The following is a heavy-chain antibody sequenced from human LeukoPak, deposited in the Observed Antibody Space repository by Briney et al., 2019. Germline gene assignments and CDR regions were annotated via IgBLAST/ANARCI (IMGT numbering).Heavy chain of an antibody. CDR1: GFTFSSYS. Sequence: GGSLRLSCAASGFTFSSYSLNWVRQGPRKGLECVALISFDGSNKYYADSAKGRFTISRDNSKNSLYLQMNSLRTEDTAVYYCAKSYGGSYYVIDYWGQGTLVTVSS. CDR2: ISFDGSNK. J-gene: IGHJ4*02. CDR3: AKSYGGSYYVIDY. V-gene: IGHV3-30*18. D-gene: IGHD1-26*01.